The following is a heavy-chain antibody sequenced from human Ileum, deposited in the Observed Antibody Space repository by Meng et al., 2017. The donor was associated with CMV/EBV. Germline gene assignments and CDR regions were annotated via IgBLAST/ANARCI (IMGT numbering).Heavy chain of an antibody. CDR3: AKDPPGYGSGRDRYFQH. CDR2: ISGSGGRT. CDR1: VSFSLYA. D-gene: IGHD3-10*01. Sequence: VSFSLYAMSWVRQAPVKGLQWVSTISGSGGRTYSADSVKGRFTISRDNSKNTLYLQMDRLRAEDTAVYYCAKDPPGYGSGRDRYFQHWGQGTLVTVSS. V-gene: IGHV3-23*01. J-gene: IGHJ1*01.